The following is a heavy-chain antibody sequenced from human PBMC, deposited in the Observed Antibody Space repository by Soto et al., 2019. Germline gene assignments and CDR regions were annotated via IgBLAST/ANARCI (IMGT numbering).Heavy chain of an antibody. CDR2: LSSSGTYT. D-gene: IGHD3-10*01. CDR1: GFTFSIYA. Sequence: EVQLLESGGGLMQPGGSLRLSCAASGFTFSIYAMTWVRQAPGKGLEWVSSLSSSGTYTEDADSVKGRFTISRDNSKNTLYLQMNSLRAEDTAIYYCAKLSRGSSPENDYWGQGTLVTVSS. J-gene: IGHJ4*02. CDR3: AKLSRGSSPENDY. V-gene: IGHV3-23*01.